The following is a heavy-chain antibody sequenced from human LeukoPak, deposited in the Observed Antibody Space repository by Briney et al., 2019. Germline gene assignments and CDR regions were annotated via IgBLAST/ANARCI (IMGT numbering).Heavy chain of an antibody. D-gene: IGHD1-26*01. CDR1: GYSISSSYY. V-gene: IGHV4-38-2*02. J-gene: IGHJ4*02. CDR3: ANLGGATTDDALDY. CDR2: IYHSGST. Sequence: SETLSLTCTVSGYSISSSYYWGWIRQPPGKGLEWIGSIYHSGSTYYNPSLKSRVTISVDTSKNQFSLKLSSVTAADTAVYYCANLGGATTDDALDYWGQGTLVTVSS.